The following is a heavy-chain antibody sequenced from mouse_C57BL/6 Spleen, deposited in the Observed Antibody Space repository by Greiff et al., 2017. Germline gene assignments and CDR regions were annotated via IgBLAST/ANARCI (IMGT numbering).Heavy chain of an antibody. V-gene: IGHV5-17*01. J-gene: IGHJ1*03. Sequence: EVQLVESVAGLVKPGGSLKFSCAASGFTFSDSGMHWVRQAPEQGLEWVGYIGPATGTIYYAATLQGRVTITGDNAKNTVFLQMTSLRSEDTAMYYCARATTVHWYFDVWGTGTTVTVSS. CDR2: IGPATGTI. CDR1: GFTFSDSG. D-gene: IGHD1-1*01. CDR3: ARATTVHWYFDV.